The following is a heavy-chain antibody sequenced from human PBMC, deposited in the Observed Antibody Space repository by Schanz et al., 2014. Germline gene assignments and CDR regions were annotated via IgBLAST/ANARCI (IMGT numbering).Heavy chain of an antibody. Sequence: EVQLVESGGGLVQPGGSLRLSCAASGFTFGNFFMSWVRQAPGKGLEWVANIKQDGIEKYYVDSVKGRFTISRDNAKNSVYLQMNSLTADDTAVYYCARDKGGYYPFDYWGRGTLVTVSS. J-gene: IGHJ4*02. CDR1: GFTFGNFF. D-gene: IGHD3-3*01. CDR3: ARDKGGYYPFDY. V-gene: IGHV3-7*01. CDR2: IKQDGIEK.